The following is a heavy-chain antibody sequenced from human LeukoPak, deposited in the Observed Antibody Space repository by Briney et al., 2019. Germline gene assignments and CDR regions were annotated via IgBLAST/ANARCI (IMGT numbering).Heavy chain of an antibody. Sequence: GESLKISCKGSGYSFTNSWIGWVRQMPGKGLEWMGIIYPGDSDTRYSPSFQGQVTISADKSISTAYLQWSSLKASDTAMYYCARSVQGYCSSTSCYGRYYFGMDVWGQGTTVTVSS. CDR3: ARSVQGYCSSTSCYGRYYFGMDV. D-gene: IGHD2-2*01. J-gene: IGHJ6*02. CDR1: GYSFTNSW. V-gene: IGHV5-51*01. CDR2: IYPGDSDT.